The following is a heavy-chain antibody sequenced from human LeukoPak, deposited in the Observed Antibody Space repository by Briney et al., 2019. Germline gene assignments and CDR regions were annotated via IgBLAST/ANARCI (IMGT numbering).Heavy chain of an antibody. CDR2: ISWNSGSI. V-gene: IGHV3-9*01. J-gene: IGHJ4*02. D-gene: IGHD3-22*01. Sequence: GRSLRLSCAASGFTFDDYAMHWVRQAPGKGLEWVSGISWNSGSIGYVDSVKGRFTISRDNAKNSLYLQMNSLRAEDTALYYCAKDIYDSSGYYPGYFDYWGQGTLVTVSS. CDR1: GFTFDDYA. CDR3: AKDIYDSSGYYPGYFDY.